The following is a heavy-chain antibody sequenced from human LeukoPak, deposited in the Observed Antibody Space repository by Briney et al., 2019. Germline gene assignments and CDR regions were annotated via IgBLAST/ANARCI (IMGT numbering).Heavy chain of an antibody. V-gene: IGHV4-39*02. Sequence: SETLSLTCTVSGGSISSSSYYWGWIRQPPGKGLEWIGSIYYSGSTYYNPSLKSRVTISVDTSKNQFSLKLSSVTAADTAVYYCATDIRSSWYHHDYWGQGTLVTVSS. CDR1: GGSISSSSYY. D-gene: IGHD6-13*01. CDR3: ATDIRSSWYHHDY. J-gene: IGHJ4*02. CDR2: IYYSGST.